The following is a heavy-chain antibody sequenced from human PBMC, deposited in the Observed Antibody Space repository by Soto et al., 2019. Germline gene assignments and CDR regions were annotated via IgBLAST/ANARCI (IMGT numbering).Heavy chain of an antibody. D-gene: IGHD3-9*01. Sequence: PSETLSLTCAVSGGSISSSNWWSWVRQPPGKGLEWIGEIYHSGSTNYNPSLKSRVTISVDKSKNQFSLKLSSVTAADTAVCYCARRMTGSKNWFDPWGQGTLVTVSS. V-gene: IGHV4-4*02. CDR2: IYHSGST. CDR1: GGSISSSNW. J-gene: IGHJ5*02. CDR3: ARRMTGSKNWFDP.